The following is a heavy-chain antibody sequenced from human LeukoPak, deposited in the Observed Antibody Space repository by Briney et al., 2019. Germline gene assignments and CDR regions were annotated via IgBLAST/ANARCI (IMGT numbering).Heavy chain of an antibody. CDR2: IGSSGRTR. CDR3: ALLALASDLVY. J-gene: IGHJ4*02. V-gene: IGHV3-48*03. Sequence: PGGSLRLSCAVSGFPFSFYEINWVRQAPGKGLEWVSNIGSSGRTRYYADSVKGRFSISRDNAKNSLYLQMNSLRVEDTGVYYCALLALASDLVYWRQGPLVTVSS. CDR1: GFPFSFYE. D-gene: IGHD6-19*01.